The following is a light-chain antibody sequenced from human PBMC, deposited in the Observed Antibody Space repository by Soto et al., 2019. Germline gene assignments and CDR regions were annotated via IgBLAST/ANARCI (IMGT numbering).Light chain of an antibody. CDR1: QSVSSNY. CDR2: GAS. CDR3: QQHGSSPWM. Sequence: EVVLTQSPGTLSLSPGERATLSCRASQSVSSNYVAWYQQTPGQTPRLLIYGASSRATGIPDRFSGSGSGTDFTLTISRLEPEDFAVYYCQQHGSSPWMFGQGTKVDIK. J-gene: IGKJ1*01. V-gene: IGKV3-20*01.